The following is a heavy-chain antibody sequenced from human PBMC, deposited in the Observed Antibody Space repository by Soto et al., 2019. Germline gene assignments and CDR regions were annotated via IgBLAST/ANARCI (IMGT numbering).Heavy chain of an antibody. Sequence: QLQLQESGPGLVKPSETLSLTCTVSGCSISSSSYYWGWIRQPPGKGLEWIGCIYYSGSTYYNPSLKSRVTISVDTSKNQFSLQLSSVTAADTAVYYCARHVYYDSSGYYFGGVYFDYWGQGTLVTVSS. V-gene: IGHV4-39*01. CDR3: ARHVYYDSSGYYFGGVYFDY. J-gene: IGHJ4*02. CDR2: IYYSGST. CDR1: GCSISSSSYY. D-gene: IGHD3-22*01.